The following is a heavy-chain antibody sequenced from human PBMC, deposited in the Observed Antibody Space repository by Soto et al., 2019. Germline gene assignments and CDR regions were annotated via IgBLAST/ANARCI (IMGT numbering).Heavy chain of an antibody. Sequence: DVQLVESGGGQVRPGGSLRLSCAASGFSFSRYSMHWVRQAPGKGLEWVSSIHSSSRYIYYAGSMKGRLTISRDNAKNSLFLQMSSLRAEDTAVYYCARGGQNFWMREDAFGMWGQGTMVTVSS. CDR1: GFSFSRYS. D-gene: IGHD3-3*01. CDR3: ARGGQNFWMREDAFGM. J-gene: IGHJ3*02. CDR2: IHSSSRYI. V-gene: IGHV3-21*01.